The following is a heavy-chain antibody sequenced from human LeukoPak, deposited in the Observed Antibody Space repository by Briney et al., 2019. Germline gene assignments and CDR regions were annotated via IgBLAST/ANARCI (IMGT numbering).Heavy chain of an antibody. Sequence: KNGESLKISCKGSGHSFTSYWIGWVRQMPGKGLEWMGIIYPGDSDTRYSPSFQGQVTISADKSISTAYLQWSSLKASDTAMYYCASVSGSYGERYCGMDVWGQGTTVTVSS. CDR3: ASVSGSYGERYCGMDV. CDR1: GHSFTSYW. CDR2: IYPGDSDT. J-gene: IGHJ6*02. V-gene: IGHV5-51*01. D-gene: IGHD1-26*01.